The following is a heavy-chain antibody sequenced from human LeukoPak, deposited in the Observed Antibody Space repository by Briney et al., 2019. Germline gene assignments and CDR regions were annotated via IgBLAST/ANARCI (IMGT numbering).Heavy chain of an antibody. CDR3: ARGPAGTGNHFDY. CDR1: GGSISSSNW. V-gene: IGHV4-4*02. J-gene: IGHJ4*02. Sequence: PSETLSLTCAVSGGSISSSNWWSWVRQPPGKGLEWTGEIYHRGTTNYNPSLKSRVTISVDKSKNQFSLKLSSVTAADTAVYYCARGPAGTGNHFDYWGQGTLVTVSS. CDR2: IYHRGTT. D-gene: IGHD6-13*01.